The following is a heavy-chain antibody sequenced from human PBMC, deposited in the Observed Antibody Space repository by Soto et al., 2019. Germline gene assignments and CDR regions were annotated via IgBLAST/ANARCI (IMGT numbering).Heavy chain of an antibody. CDR1: GYTFTSYG. J-gene: IGHJ4*02. D-gene: IGHD1-26*01. CDR2: ISAYNGNT. V-gene: IGHV1-18*01. CDR3: ARDLGGSYYAPVDY. Sequence: QVQLVQSGAEVKKPGASVKVSCKASGYTFTSYGISWVRQAPGQGLEWMGWISAYNGNTKYAQKLQGRVTTTTDTATRTAYMELRSLRSDDTAVYYCARDLGGSYYAPVDYWGQGTLVTVSS.